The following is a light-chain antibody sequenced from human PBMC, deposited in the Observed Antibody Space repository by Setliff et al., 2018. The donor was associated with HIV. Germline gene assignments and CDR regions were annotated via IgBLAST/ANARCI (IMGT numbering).Light chain of an antibody. J-gene: IGLJ1*01. CDR2: EVS. CDR1: SSDVGGYNY. CDR3: CSYAGSYTYV. Sequence: QSALTQPASVSGSPGQSITISCTGTSSDVGGYNYVSWYQQHPDKAPKLMIYEVSKRPSGVSNRFSGSKSGNTASLTISGLQAEDEADYYCCSYAGSYTYVFGTWTKVTVL. V-gene: IGLV2-14*01.